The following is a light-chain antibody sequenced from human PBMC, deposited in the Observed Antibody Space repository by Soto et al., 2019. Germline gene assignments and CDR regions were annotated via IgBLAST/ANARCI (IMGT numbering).Light chain of an antibody. CDR1: QSISNH. Sequence: IRMTQSPSSLSASVEDRVIITCRASQSISNHLNWYQQKPGKAPKLLIYDASNLDIGVPSRFSGSGSGTHFTFTISSLQPEDFATYYCQQYDYLPITFGQGTKVDIK. J-gene: IGKJ1*01. V-gene: IGKV1-33*01. CDR2: DAS. CDR3: QQYDYLPIT.